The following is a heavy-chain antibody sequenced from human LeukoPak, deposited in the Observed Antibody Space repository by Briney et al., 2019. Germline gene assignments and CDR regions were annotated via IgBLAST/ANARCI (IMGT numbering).Heavy chain of an antibody. J-gene: IGHJ4*02. CDR3: AKDLTDYFDY. Sequence: GGSLRLSCAACGFTFSSYAMSWVRQAPGKGMEWVSGISGSGGSTYYADSVKGRFTISRDNSKNTLYLQMNSLRAEDAAVYYCAKDLTDYFDYWGQGTLVTVSS. CDR1: GFTFSSYA. V-gene: IGHV3-23*01. CDR2: ISGSGGST.